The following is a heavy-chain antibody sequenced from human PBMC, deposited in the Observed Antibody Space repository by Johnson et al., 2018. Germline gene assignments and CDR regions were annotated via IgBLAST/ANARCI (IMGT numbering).Heavy chain of an antibody. CDR3: ARGRQEGDY. Sequence: VQLVESGGGVVRPGGSLRLSCAASGFTFDDYGMSWVRQAPGKGLEWVSGIHWNGGSTGYAAAVKGRFTISRANAKNSLYLQMNRLRAEDTALYHRARGRQEGDYWGQGTLVTVSS. CDR1: GFTFDDYG. CDR2: IHWNGGST. V-gene: IGHV3-20*01. J-gene: IGHJ4*02.